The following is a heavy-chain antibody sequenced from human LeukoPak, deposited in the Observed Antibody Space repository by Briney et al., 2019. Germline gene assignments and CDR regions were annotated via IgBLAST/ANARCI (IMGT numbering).Heavy chain of an antibody. D-gene: IGHD6-6*01. V-gene: IGHV3-21*01. CDR1: GFTFRDYA. J-gene: IGHJ4*02. CDR2: ISSSSSYI. Sequence: PGGSLRLSCLASGFTFRDYAMSWFRQAPGKGLEWVSSISSSSSYIYYADSVKGRFTISRDNAKNSLYLQMNSLRAEDTAVYYCARQAGSSSGGWGQGTLVTVSS. CDR3: ARQAGSSSGG.